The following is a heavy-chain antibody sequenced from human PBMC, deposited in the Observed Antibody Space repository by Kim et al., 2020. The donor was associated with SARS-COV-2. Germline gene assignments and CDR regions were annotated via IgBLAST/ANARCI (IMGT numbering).Heavy chain of an antibody. D-gene: IGHD3-16*02. J-gene: IGHJ4*02. V-gene: IGHV3-30*02. CDR3: AKILSVISSTPTFDY. Sequence: VKGRFTISGDNSKNTLYLQMNSLRAEDTAVYYCAKILSVISSTPTFDYWGQGTLVTVSS.